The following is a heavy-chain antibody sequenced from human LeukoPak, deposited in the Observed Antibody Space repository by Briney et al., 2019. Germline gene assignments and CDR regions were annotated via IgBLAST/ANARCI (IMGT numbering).Heavy chain of an antibody. CDR3: AKASGVPWADYAFDV. CDR1: GFTFSGYA. J-gene: IGHJ3*01. D-gene: IGHD3-10*01. Sequence: PGGSLRLSCAASGFTFSGYAMSWVRQAPGQGLEWVSALSSSGGSAYYADSVKGRFTISRDNSKNTLYLQMSSLRAEDTAVYDCAKASGVPWADYAFDVWGQGTMVTVSS. CDR2: LSSSGGSA. V-gene: IGHV3-23*01.